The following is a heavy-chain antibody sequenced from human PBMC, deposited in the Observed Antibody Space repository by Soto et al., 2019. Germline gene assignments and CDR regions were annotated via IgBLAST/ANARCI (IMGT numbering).Heavy chain of an antibody. Sequence: HPGGSLRLSCAASGFTFSSYEMNWVRQAPGKGLEWVSYISSSGSTIYYADSVKGRFTISRDNAKNSLYLQMNSLRAEDTAVYYCARVGSSGWYYFDYWGQGTLVTVSS. CDR1: GFTFSSYE. CDR2: ISSSGSTI. V-gene: IGHV3-48*03. J-gene: IGHJ4*02. D-gene: IGHD6-19*01. CDR3: ARVGSSGWYYFDY.